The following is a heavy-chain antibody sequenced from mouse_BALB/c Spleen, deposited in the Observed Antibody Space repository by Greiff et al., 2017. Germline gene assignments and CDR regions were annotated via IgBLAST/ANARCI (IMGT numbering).Heavy chain of an antibody. D-gene: IGHD2-10*02. CDR3: ARYGNYGYWYFDV. CDR1: GYSITSGYY. J-gene: IGHJ1*01. V-gene: IGHV3-6*02. Sequence: DVKLEESGPGLVKPSQSLSLTCSVTGYSITSGYYWTWIRQFPGNKLEWMGYISYDGSNNYNPSLKNRISITRDTSKNQFFLKLNAVTTEDTATYDCARYGNYGYWYFDVWGAGTTVTVSS. CDR2: ISYDGSN.